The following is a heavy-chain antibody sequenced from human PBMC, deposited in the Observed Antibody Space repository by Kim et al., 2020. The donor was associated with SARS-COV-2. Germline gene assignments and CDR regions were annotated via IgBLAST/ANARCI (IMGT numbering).Heavy chain of an antibody. J-gene: IGHJ3*02. V-gene: IGHV4-4*07. Sequence: SETLSLTCTVSGGSISSYYWSWIRQPAGKGLEWIGRIYTSGSTNYNPSLKSRVTMSVDTSKNQFSLKLSSVTAADTAVYYCARVGDLYSSPKGDAFDIWGQGTMVTVSS. CDR1: GGSISSYY. CDR2: IYTSGST. D-gene: IGHD6-13*01. CDR3: ARVGDLYSSPKGDAFDI.